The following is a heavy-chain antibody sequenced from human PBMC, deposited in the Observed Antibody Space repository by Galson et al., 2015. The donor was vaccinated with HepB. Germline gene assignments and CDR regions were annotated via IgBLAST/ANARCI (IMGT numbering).Heavy chain of an antibody. CDR3: AKERSDCTGGVCYERYYYYYYYIDV. V-gene: IGHV3-30*18. CDR2: ISYDGSNK. CDR1: GFTFSSYG. D-gene: IGHD2-8*02. J-gene: IGHJ6*03. Sequence: SLRLSCAASGFTFSSYGMHWVRQAPGKGLEWVAVISYDGSNKYYADSVKGRFTISRDNSKNTLYLQMNSLRAEDTAVYYCAKERSDCTGGVCYERYYYYYYYIDVWGKGTTVTVSS.